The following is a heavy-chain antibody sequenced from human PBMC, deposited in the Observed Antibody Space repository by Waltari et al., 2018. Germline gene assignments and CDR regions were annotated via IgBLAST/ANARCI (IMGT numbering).Heavy chain of an antibody. D-gene: IGHD1-26*01. V-gene: IGHV3-48*04. J-gene: IGHJ4*02. Sequence: EVQLVESGGDLVQPGGSLRLSCAASGLTFSDNSMQWVRQAPGKGPEWMSYISMSGDTTFYADSVRGRFTISRDNAKSSVYLQRSSLRAEDTAVYYCRLLLVGATEEGYFDSWGQGTLVTVSS. CDR1: GLTFSDNS. CDR3: RLLLVGATEEGYFDS. CDR2: ISMSGDTT.